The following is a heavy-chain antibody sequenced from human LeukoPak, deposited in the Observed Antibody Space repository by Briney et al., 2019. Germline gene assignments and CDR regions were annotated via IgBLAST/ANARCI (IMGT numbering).Heavy chain of an antibody. D-gene: IGHD2-15*01. V-gene: IGHV4-59*08. CDR1: GGSISSYY. Sequence: SETLSLTCTVSGGSISSYYWSWIRQPPGKGLERIGYIYYSGSTNYNPSLKSRVTISVDTSKNQFSLKLSSVTAADTAVYYCARTVVAANYYYYGMDVWGQGTTVTVSS. J-gene: IGHJ6*02. CDR3: ARTVVAANYYYYGMDV. CDR2: IYYSGST.